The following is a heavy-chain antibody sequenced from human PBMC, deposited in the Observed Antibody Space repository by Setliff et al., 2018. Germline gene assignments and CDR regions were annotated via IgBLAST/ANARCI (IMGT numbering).Heavy chain of an antibody. CDR2: IYYSGST. V-gene: IGHV4-59*08. Sequence: KASETLSLTCTVSGGSISSYYWSWIRQPPGKGLEWIGYIYYSGSTNYNPSLKSRVTISVDTSKNQFSLKLSSVTAADTAVYYCARQPEGGYYDSSGYYGMAPYYFNYWGQGTLVTVSS. J-gene: IGHJ4*02. CDR3: ARQPEGGYYDSSGYYGMAPYYFNY. D-gene: IGHD3-22*01. CDR1: GGSISSYY.